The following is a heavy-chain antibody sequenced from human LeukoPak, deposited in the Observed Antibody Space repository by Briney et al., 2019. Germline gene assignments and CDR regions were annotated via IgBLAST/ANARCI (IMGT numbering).Heavy chain of an antibody. Sequence: LPGGSLRLSCAASGFTFSSYGMHWVRQAPGKGLMWVSRIESNGLTLYADSVRDRFTIPRDNGKSTIYLQMNSLRVDDTAIYYCAKAATYFYGSVTYDWFESWGQGTLVTVSS. V-gene: IGHV3-74*01. D-gene: IGHD3-10*01. CDR2: IESNGLT. CDR1: GFTFSSYG. CDR3: AKAATYFYGSVTYDWFES. J-gene: IGHJ5*01.